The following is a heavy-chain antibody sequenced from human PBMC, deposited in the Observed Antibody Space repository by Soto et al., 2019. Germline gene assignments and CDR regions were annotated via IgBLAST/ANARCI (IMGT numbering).Heavy chain of an antibody. V-gene: IGHV3-33*01. J-gene: IGHJ4*02. Sequence: QVQLVESGGGVVQPGRSLRLSCVASGFTFSAYGMLWVRQAPGKGLEWVAVIQDDGGKKYYADSMKGRFTISRDNSKDTQYLPMNSLRAEDTAVYYCARWRSGYYRFYFDYWGQGTLVTVSS. CDR3: ARWRSGYYRFYFDY. CDR1: GFTFSAYG. D-gene: IGHD5-12*01. CDR2: IQDDGGKK.